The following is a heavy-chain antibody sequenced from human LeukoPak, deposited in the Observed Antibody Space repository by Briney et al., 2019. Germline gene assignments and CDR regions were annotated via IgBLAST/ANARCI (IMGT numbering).Heavy chain of an antibody. Sequence: PSETLSLTCTVYGGSLSSYYWSWIRQPPGKGLEWIGYIYYSGSTNYNPSLKSRVTISVDTSKNQFSLKLSSVTAADTAVYYCASHYGSGSLDAFDIWGQGIMVTVSS. J-gene: IGHJ3*02. V-gene: IGHV4-59*01. CDR3: ASHYGSGSLDAFDI. D-gene: IGHD3-10*01. CDR2: IYYSGST. CDR1: GGSLSSYY.